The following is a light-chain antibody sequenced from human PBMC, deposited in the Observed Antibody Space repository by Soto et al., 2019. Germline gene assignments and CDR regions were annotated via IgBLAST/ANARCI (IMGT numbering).Light chain of an antibody. Sequence: QAVVTQPASVSGSPGQSITISCTGSSSDVGSYNLVSWHQQYPGKAPKLMIYEGSKRPSGVSNRFSGSKSGNTASLTISGLQAEDEADYYCCSYAGRSTLVFGGGTKVTVL. CDR2: EGS. CDR1: SSDVGSYNL. CDR3: CSYAGRSTLV. V-gene: IGLV2-23*01. J-gene: IGLJ3*02.